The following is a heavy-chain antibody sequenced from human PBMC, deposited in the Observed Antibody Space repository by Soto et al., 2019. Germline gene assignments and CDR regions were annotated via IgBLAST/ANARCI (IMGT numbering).Heavy chain of an antibody. CDR2: TYYSGST. CDR1: GGCMIAYY. CDR3: ARVRGTAGKRYFDY. J-gene: IGHJ4*02. Sequence: SHTLSLTCTVAGGCMIAYYWNWMRQPPGKGLQWIGYTYYSGSTTYNPSLKSRVTISVDSSKNQFSLKLDSVTPADTAVYYCARVRGTAGKRYFDYWGPGTLVTGSS. D-gene: IGHD6-13*01. V-gene: IGHV4-59*07.